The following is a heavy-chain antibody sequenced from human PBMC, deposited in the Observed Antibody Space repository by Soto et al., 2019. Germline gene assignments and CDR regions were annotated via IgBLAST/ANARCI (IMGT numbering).Heavy chain of an antibody. Sequence: GGSLRLFCAASGFTFSSSWMHWVCQAPEKGLEWVADIKCDGSEKYYVDSVKGRLTISRDNSKNTLYLQMNSLRAEDTAVYYCAKSWGIDYWGQGTLVTVSS. D-gene: IGHD3-16*01. V-gene: IGHV3-7*03. J-gene: IGHJ4*02. CDR2: IKCDGSEK. CDR3: AKSWGIDY. CDR1: GFTFSSSW.